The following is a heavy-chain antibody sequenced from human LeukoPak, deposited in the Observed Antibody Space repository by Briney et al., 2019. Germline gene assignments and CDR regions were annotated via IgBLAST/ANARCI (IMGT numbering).Heavy chain of an antibody. CDR1: GFTFSSYA. V-gene: IGHV3-23*01. J-gene: IGHJ4*02. CDR2: ISGSGGST. D-gene: IGHD3-22*01. CDR3: AKPISLFYYDSSGYWDY. Sequence: PGGSLRLSCAASGFTFSSYAMSWVRQAPGKGLEWVSAISGSGGSTYYADSVKGRFTISRDNSKNTLYLQMNSLRAEDTAVYYCAKPISLFYYDSSGYWDYWGQGTLVIVSS.